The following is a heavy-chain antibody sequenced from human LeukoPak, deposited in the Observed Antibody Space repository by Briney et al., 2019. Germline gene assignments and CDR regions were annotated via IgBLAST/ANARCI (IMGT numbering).Heavy chain of an antibody. J-gene: IGHJ4*02. CDR1: GGSISTYY. CDR2: IYYSGST. V-gene: IGHV4-59*01. CDR3: ARGPPDSQWLVWYYLDY. D-gene: IGHD6-19*01. Sequence: SETLSLTCTVSGGSISTYYWSWIRQPPGKGLEWIGYIYYSGSTNYNSALKGRVTISVDTSKNQFSLFLSSVTAADTAVYYCARGPPDSQWLVWYYLDYWGQGTLVTVSS.